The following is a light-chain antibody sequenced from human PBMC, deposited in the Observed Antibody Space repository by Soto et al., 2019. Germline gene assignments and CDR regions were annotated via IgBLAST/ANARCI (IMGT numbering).Light chain of an antibody. Sequence: DIRITQSPSTLSASLVDRVTSTCWASQSIGRLLGWYQHQPGKAPKLLIYDASTLESGVPSRFSGTGSGTEFTFSITSLQPEDFGTYYCQQCYMGWTFGQGTKVDIK. V-gene: IGKV1-5*01. J-gene: IGKJ1*01. CDR3: QQCYMGWT. CDR1: QSIGRL. CDR2: DAS.